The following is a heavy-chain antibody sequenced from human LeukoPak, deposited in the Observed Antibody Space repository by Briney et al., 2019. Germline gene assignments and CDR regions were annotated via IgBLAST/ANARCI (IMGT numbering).Heavy chain of an antibody. V-gene: IGHV1-8*02. CDR2: MNPNSGNT. J-gene: IGHJ3*02. Sequence: ASVKVSCKASGYTFTSYDINWVRQATGQGLEWMGWMNPNSGNTGYAQKFQGRVTMTRNTSISTAYTELSSLRSEDTAVYYCASTYSSSWPHAFDIWGQGTMVTVSS. D-gene: IGHD6-13*01. CDR3: ASTYSSSWPHAFDI. CDR1: GYTFTSYD.